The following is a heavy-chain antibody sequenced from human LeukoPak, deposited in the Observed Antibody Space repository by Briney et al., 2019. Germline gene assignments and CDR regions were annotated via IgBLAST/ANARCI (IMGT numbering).Heavy chain of an antibody. CDR1: GYTFTCYY. D-gene: IGHD4-17*01. CDR2: INPNSGGT. J-gene: IGHJ6*02. CDR3: ARDSYGDYPYSYYGMDV. Sequence: ASVKVSCKASGYTFTCYYMHWVGQVPGQGGEGMGWINPNSGGTNYAQKFQGRVTMTRDTSISTAYMELSRLRSDDTAVYYCARDSYGDYPYSYYGMDVWGQGTPVTVSS. V-gene: IGHV1-2*02.